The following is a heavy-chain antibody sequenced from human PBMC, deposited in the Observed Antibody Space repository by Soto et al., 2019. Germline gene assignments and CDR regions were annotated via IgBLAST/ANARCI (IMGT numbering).Heavy chain of an antibody. J-gene: IGHJ4*02. Sequence: ASVKVSCKASGYTFTTYYMHWVRQTPGQGLEWLGIINPSGSTSYAQKFQGRVTMTRDTSTSTVYMELSSLRSEDTAMYYFARVYCSGGSCYSVDYWGQGSLVTVSS. D-gene: IGHD2-15*01. CDR3: ARVYCSGGSCYSVDY. V-gene: IGHV1-46*03. CDR1: GYTFTTYY. CDR2: INPSGST.